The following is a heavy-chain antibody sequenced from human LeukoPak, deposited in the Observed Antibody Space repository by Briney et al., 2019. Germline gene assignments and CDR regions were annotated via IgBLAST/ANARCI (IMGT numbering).Heavy chain of an antibody. CDR3: ARESETVVLET. CDR1: GYTFTGYY. Sequence: ASVKASCEASGYTFTGYYMHWVRQAPGQGLEWMGWINPNSGGTNYAQKFQGRVTMTRDTSISTAYMELSRLRSDDTAVYYCARESETVVLETWGQGTLVTVSS. J-gene: IGHJ4*02. CDR2: INPNSGGT. D-gene: IGHD3-3*01. V-gene: IGHV1-2*02.